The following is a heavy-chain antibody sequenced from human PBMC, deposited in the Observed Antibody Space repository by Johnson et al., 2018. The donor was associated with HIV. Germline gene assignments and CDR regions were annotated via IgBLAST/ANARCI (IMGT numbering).Heavy chain of an antibody. V-gene: IGHV3-30*18. J-gene: IGHJ3*02. D-gene: IGHD3-22*01. Sequence: QVQLVESGGGLVQPGRSLGLSCAVSGITFSRYGMHWVRQAPGKGLEWVAVISYDGSNKYYAESVKGRFTISRDNAKNSLYLQMNSRRAEDTAVYYCANGRNSGVGYYYDSSGLDAFDIWGQGKMVTVSS. CDR3: ANGRNSGVGYYYDSSGLDAFDI. CDR1: GITFSRYG. CDR2: ISYDGSNK.